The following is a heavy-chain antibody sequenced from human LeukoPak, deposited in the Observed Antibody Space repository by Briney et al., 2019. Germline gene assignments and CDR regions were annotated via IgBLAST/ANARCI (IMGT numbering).Heavy chain of an antibody. V-gene: IGHV4-34*01. D-gene: IGHD1-26*01. CDR2: INHSGST. CDR3: ASLRERSYYARGFDY. Sequence: SETLSLTCAVYGGSFSGYYWSWIRQPPAKGLEWIGEINHSGSTNYNPSLKSRVTISVDTSKNQFSLKLSSVTAAGTAVYYCASLRERSYYARGFDYWGQGTLVTVSS. CDR1: GGSFSGYY. J-gene: IGHJ4*02.